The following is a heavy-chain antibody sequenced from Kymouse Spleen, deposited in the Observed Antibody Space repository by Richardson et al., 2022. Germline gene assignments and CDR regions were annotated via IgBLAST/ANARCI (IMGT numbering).Heavy chain of an antibody. Sequence: QLQLQESGPGLVKPSETLSLTCTVSGGSISSSSYYWGWIRQPPGKGLEWIGSIYYSGSTYYNPSLKSRVTISVDTSKNQFSLKLSSVTAADTAVYYCAREYSGSQGWFDPWGQGTLVTVSS. CDR2: IYYSGST. CDR1: GGSISSSSYY. V-gene: IGHV4-39*01. D-gene: IGHD1-26*01. CDR3: AREYSGSQGWFDP. J-gene: IGHJ5*02.